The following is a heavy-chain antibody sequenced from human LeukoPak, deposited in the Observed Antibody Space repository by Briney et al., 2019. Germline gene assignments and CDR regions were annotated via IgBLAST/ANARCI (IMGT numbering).Heavy chain of an antibody. V-gene: IGHV4-30-4*01. CDR1: GGSISSGDDY. Sequence: SQTLSLTCTVSGGSISSGDDYWSWIRQPPGKGLEWIGCIYHSGTTYYNPSLKSRASISVDTSKNQFSLKLSSVTAADTAVYFCARLVGYYSRGSCYHFDYWGQGSLSPSPQ. J-gene: IGHJ4*02. CDR2: IYHSGTT. D-gene: IGHD2-15*01. CDR3: ARLVGYYSRGSCYHFDY.